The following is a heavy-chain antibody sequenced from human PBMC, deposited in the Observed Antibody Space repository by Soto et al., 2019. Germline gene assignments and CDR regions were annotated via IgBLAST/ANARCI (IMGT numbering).Heavy chain of an antibody. CDR1: GGSFSAYT. D-gene: IGHD1-26*01. V-gene: IGHV1-69*02. Sequence: QAQLVQSGAEVKKPGSSVKVSCKVHGGSFSAYTISWVRQAPGQGLEWLGKTVPILGIQSTTYAQRFQGRVKITADKSTTTAYMDLNNLTSADTAVYYCAMIFDTSGTYLAAHVDVWGQGTLVAVSA. CDR2: TVPILGIQST. CDR3: AMIFDTSGTYLAAHVDV. J-gene: IGHJ4*02.